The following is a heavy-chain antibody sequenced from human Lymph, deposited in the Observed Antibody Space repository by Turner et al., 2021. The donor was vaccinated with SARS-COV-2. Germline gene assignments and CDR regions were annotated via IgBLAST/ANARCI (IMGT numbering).Heavy chain of an antibody. CDR2: ITRTSTYT. D-gene: IGHD7-27*01. V-gene: IGHV3-21*01. CDR3: ARDTPNSPYYIDY. J-gene: IGHJ4*02. Sequence: EVQLVECGGGVVTLRASLGPSCAASGFTFSSYSRHWVRQAREKVVEWVYSITRTSTYTYYAVTVKATLTIARYNTKNSLYLNTMSLRAKDMDVYDRARDTPNSPYYIDYWGQGTLVTVSS. CDR1: GFTFSSYS.